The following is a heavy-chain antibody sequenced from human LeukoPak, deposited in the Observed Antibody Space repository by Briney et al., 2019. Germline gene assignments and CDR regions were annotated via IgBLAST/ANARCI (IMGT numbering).Heavy chain of an antibody. CDR1: GFTFSRYW. Sequence: GGSLRLSCAASGFTFSRYWMHWVRQAPGKGLMWVSRISPDGSTTLYADSVKGRFTISRDNAENTVYLQMDSLRVEDTAVYYCASLGSRDASKGGDFWGQGTLVTVSS. D-gene: IGHD5-24*01. CDR2: ISPDGSTT. V-gene: IGHV3-74*03. CDR3: ASLGSRDASKGGDF. J-gene: IGHJ4*02.